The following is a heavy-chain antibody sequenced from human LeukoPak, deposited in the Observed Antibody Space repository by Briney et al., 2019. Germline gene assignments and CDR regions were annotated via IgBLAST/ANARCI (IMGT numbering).Heavy chain of an antibody. Sequence: HPEGSLRLSCAASGFTLSSFEMNWVRQAPGKGLEWVSYMSSSGGTIYYIDSVKGRFTISRDNAKNSLYLQMNSLRVEDTALYYCAREGYRGNSDAFDLWGQGTMVTVSS. D-gene: IGHD4-23*01. CDR3: AREGYRGNSDAFDL. CDR1: GFTLSSFE. CDR2: MSSSGGTI. J-gene: IGHJ3*01. V-gene: IGHV3-48*03.